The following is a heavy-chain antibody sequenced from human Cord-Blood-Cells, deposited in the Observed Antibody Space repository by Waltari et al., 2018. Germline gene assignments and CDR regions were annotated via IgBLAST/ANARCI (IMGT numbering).Heavy chain of an antibody. CDR2: IYYSGST. V-gene: IGHV4-39*01. D-gene: IGHD1-26*01. CDR3: ASCHVLVEATGGNFDL. CDR1: GGSISSSSYY. J-gene: IGHJ2*01. Sequence: QLQLQESGPGLVKPSETLSLTCTVSGGSISSSSYYWGWIRQPPGKGLEWIGSIYYSGSTYYNPSLKSRVTISVETSKNQFSLKLSSVTAADTAVYYCASCHVLVEATGGNFDLWGRGTLVTVSS.